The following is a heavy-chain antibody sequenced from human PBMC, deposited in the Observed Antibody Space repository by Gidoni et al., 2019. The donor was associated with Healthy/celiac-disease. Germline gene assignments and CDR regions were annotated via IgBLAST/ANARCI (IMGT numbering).Heavy chain of an antibody. J-gene: IGHJ4*02. CDR1: VYSFTTYW. CDR3: ARTSGSYYFTHLDY. CDR2: IYPGDSDT. D-gene: IGHD3-10*01. Sequence: EVQLVQSGAELKKPGESLKISCKTSVYSFTTYWLGWVRQMPGKGLEWMGMIYPGDSDTKYSPSFQGQVTISADKSISTAHLQWSSLKAADTAMYYCARTSGSYYFTHLDYWGQGTLVTASS. V-gene: IGHV5-51*01.